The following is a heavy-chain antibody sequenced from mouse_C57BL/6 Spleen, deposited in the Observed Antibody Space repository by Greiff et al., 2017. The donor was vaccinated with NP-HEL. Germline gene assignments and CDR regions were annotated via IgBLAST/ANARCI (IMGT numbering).Heavy chain of an antibody. J-gene: IGHJ4*01. Sequence: EVQGVESGGGLVKPGGSLKLSCAASGFTFSSYAMSWVRQTPEKRLEWVATISDGGSYTYYPDNGKGRFTSSRDNAKQNLYLQMSHLKSEDTAMYYCTGNYYAMDYWGQGTSVTVSS. CDR3: TGNYYAMDY. V-gene: IGHV5-4*01. CDR1: GFTFSSYA. CDR2: ISDGGSYT.